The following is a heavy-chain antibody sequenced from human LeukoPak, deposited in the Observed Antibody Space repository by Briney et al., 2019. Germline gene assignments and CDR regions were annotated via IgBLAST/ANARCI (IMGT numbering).Heavy chain of an antibody. CDR2: INPNSGGT. CDR1: GYTFTGYY. J-gene: IGHJ4*02. Sequence: GASVTVSCKASGYTFTGYYMHWVRQAPGQGREGMGWINPNSGGTNYAQKFQGRVTMTRDTSISTAYMELSRLRSDDTAVYYCARTLPWRYSYGTYYFDYWGQGTLVTVSS. V-gene: IGHV1-2*02. CDR3: ARTLPWRYSYGTYYFDY. D-gene: IGHD5-18*01.